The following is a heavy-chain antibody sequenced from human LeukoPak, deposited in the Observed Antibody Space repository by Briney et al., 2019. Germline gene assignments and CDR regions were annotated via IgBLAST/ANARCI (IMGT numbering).Heavy chain of an antibody. D-gene: IGHD1-7*01. V-gene: IGHV3-21*01. CDR2: INNVGSHI. J-gene: IGHJ5*02. Sequence: PGGSLRLSCAVSGFTFSSSAMNWVRQAPGKGLEWVSSINNVGSHIYYADSVKGRFTISRDNAKNTLYLEMNNLRAEDTAVYYCAKDKLGLELSSSWGQGTLVTVSA. CDR3: AKDKLGLELSSS. CDR1: GFTFSSSA.